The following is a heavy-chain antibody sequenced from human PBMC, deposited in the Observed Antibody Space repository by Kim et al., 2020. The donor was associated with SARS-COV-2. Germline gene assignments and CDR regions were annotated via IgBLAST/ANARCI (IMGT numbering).Heavy chain of an antibody. CDR2: INAGNGNT. D-gene: IGHD3-22*01. J-gene: IGHJ4*02. CDR1: GYTFTSYA. V-gene: IGHV1-3*01. Sequence: ASVKVSCKASGYTFTSYAMHWVRQAPGQRLEWMGWINAGNGNTKYSQKFQGRVTITRDTSASTAYMELSSLRSEDTAVYYCASYFLFRYDSSGSPLFNWGQGTLVTVSS. CDR3: ASYFLFRYDSSGSPLFN.